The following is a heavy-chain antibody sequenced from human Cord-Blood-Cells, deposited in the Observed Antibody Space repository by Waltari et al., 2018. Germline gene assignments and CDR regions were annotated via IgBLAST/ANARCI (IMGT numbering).Heavy chain of an antibody. D-gene: IGHD3-16*01. Sequence: QVQLVQSGAEVKKPGPSVKVSCKASGGTFSSHAISWVRQAPGQGLEWLGGIIPIFGTANYAQKFQGRVTITADESTSTAYMELSSLRSEDTAVYYCAREGARTHAFDIWGQGTWSPSLQ. J-gene: IGHJ3*02. CDR1: GGTFSSHA. V-gene: IGHV1-69*01. CDR2: IIPIFGTA. CDR3: AREGARTHAFDI.